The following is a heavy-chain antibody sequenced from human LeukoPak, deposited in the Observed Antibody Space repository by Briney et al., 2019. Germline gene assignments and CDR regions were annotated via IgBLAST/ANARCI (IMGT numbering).Heavy chain of an antibody. CDR2: IYYSGST. Sequence: PSETLSLTCTVSGGSISSSSYYWGWIRQPPGKGLEWIGSIYYSGSTYYNPSLKSRVTISVDTSKNQFSLKLSSVTAADTAVYYCATSPGGVNNWFDPWGQGTLVTV. J-gene: IGHJ5*02. CDR1: GGSISSSSYY. D-gene: IGHD2-8*01. CDR3: ATSPGGVNNWFDP. V-gene: IGHV4-39*07.